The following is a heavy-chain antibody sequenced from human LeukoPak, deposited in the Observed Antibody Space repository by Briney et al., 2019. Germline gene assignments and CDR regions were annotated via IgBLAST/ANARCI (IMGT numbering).Heavy chain of an antibody. D-gene: IGHD6-6*01. J-gene: IGHJ6*03. CDR1: GYSFTSYW. CDR3: ATWQLVQVLEYYNHYMDV. V-gene: IGHV5-51*01. Sequence: GESLKISCKGSGYSFTSYWIGWVRQMPGKGLEWMGIICPGDSDTRYSPSFQGQVTISADKSISTAYLQWSSLKASDTAMYYCATWQLVQVLEYYNHYMDVWGKGTTVTVSS. CDR2: ICPGDSDT.